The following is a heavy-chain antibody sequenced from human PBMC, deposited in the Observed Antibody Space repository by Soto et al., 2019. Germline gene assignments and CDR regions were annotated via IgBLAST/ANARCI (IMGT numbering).Heavy chain of an antibody. V-gene: IGHV3-23*01. D-gene: IGHD6-19*01. Sequence: EVQVLESGGGLVQPGGSLRLSCAASGFTFSSYAMNWVRQAPGKGLEWVSVISGSGGSTYYADSVKGRFTISRDNSKNTLYLQMNSLRPEDTAVYYCARRSSGWYFDYWGQGTLVTVSS. CDR2: ISGSGGST. CDR1: GFTFSSYA. CDR3: ARRSSGWYFDY. J-gene: IGHJ4*02.